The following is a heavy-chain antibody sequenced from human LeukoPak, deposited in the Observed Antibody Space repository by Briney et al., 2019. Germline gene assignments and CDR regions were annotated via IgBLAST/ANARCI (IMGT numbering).Heavy chain of an antibody. J-gene: IGHJ4*02. Sequence: SETLSPTCSVSTDSTNTYYWTWIRQSPGEGLEWIGHIYHSGSTDYNPSLKSRVTISVDMSRKEFSLKLTSVTVADTAMYYCVRLRWELLAPYFDHWGQGSLVIVSS. D-gene: IGHD1-7*01. CDR3: VRLRWELLAPYFDH. CDR1: TDSTNTYY. CDR2: IYHSGST. V-gene: IGHV4-59*01.